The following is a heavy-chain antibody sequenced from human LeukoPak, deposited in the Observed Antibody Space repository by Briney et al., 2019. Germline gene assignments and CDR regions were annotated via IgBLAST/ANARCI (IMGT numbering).Heavy chain of an antibody. Sequence: GASVKVSCKASGYTFTSYDINWVRQATGQGLEWMGWISAYNGNTNYAQKLQGRVTMTTDTSTSTAYMELRSLRSDDTAVYYCARDRTMVVTRVDHGTDYWGQGTLVTVSS. V-gene: IGHV1-18*01. CDR3: ARDRTMVVTRVDHGTDY. D-gene: IGHD4-23*01. CDR2: ISAYNGNT. J-gene: IGHJ4*02. CDR1: GYTFTSYD.